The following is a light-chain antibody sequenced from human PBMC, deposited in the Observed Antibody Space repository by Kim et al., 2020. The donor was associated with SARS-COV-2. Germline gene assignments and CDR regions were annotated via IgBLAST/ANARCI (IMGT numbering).Light chain of an antibody. CDR1: QTVTGW. J-gene: IGKJ1*01. CDR2: KAS. Sequence: ASVGDRVPITCRASQTVTGWLAWDEPKTGKAPRFVGYKASSFESGVPSRLSGSGSGTEFTLPIGSLQPDDFATYYCQHFGGYSWTVGQGTQVDIK. CDR3: QHFGGYSWT. V-gene: IGKV1-5*03.